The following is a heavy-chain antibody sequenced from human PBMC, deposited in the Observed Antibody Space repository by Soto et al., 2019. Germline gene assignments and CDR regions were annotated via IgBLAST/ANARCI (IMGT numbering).Heavy chain of an antibody. D-gene: IGHD2-8*01. Sequence: QVQLVQSGAEVKKPGASVKISCKASGYTFTSYYMHWVRQAPGQGVEWMGIINPSGGSTNYAQKLQGRVAMTMDTSTSTVYMELNSLRSEDTAVYYCARPPYPGCINAVCYPLDYWGQGTLVTVSS. CDR3: ARPPYPGCINAVCYPLDY. CDR2: INPSGGST. J-gene: IGHJ4*02. V-gene: IGHV1-46*01. CDR1: GYTFTSYY.